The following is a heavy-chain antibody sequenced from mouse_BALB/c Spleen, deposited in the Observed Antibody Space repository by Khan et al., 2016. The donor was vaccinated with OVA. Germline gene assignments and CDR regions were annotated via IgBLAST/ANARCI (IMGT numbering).Heavy chain of an antibody. Sequence: VQLQESGPGLVAPSQSLSITCTVSGFSLRNYGVNWVRQPPGKGLEWLGIIWAGGSTNYNSALMSKLSIRKDNAKSQVFLKMNSLQSDDTAMYYCARETAYYGNYEAMDYWGQGTSVTVSS. J-gene: IGHJ4*01. V-gene: IGHV2-9*02. CDR1: GFSLRNYG. CDR3: ARETAYYGNYEAMDY. CDR2: IWAGGST. D-gene: IGHD2-10*01.